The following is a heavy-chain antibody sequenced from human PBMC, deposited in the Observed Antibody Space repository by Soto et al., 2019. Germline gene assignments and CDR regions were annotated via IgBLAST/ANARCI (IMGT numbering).Heavy chain of an antibody. CDR1: GGSISSGGYS. V-gene: IGHV4-30-2*01. Sequence: PSETLSLTCAVSGGSISSGGYSWSWIRQPPGKGLEWIGYIYHSGSTNYNPSLKSRVTISVDTSKNQFSLKLSSVTAADTAVYYCARVPYCSGGSCYQTPDYGMDVWGQGTTVTVSS. D-gene: IGHD2-15*01. J-gene: IGHJ6*02. CDR2: IYHSGST. CDR3: ARVPYCSGGSCYQTPDYGMDV.